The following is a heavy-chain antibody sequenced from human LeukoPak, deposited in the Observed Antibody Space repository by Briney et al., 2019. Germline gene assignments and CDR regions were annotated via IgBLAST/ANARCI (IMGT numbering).Heavy chain of an antibody. CDR1: RYSFANYW. J-gene: IGHJ4*02. CDR2: FHPGDSHS. Sequence: PGESLKISCKDSRYSFANYWIAWVRQRPGKGLEWMGSFHPGDSHSKYSPSFQGQVALSADKSVSTAYLQWGSLKASDTAIYYCAIFLNVVGAGHYYFHYWGQGTLVTVSS. D-gene: IGHD2-15*01. CDR3: AIFLNVVGAGHYYFHY. V-gene: IGHV5-51*01.